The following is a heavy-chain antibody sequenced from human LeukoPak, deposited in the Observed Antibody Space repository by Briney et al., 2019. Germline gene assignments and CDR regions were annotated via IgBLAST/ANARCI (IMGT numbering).Heavy chain of an antibody. V-gene: IGHV4-59*01. CDR1: GGSISSYY. CDR3: ARYGDTRFDP. D-gene: IGHD4-17*01. CDR2: IYYSGST. J-gene: IGHJ5*02. Sequence: PSKTLSLTCTVSGGSISSYYWSWIRQPPGKGLECIGYIYYSGSTNYNPSLKSRVTISVDTSKNQFSLKLSSVTAADTAVYYCARYGDTRFDPWGQGTLVTVSS.